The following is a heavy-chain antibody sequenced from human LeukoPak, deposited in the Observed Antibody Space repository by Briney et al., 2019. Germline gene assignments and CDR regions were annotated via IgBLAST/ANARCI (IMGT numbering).Heavy chain of an antibody. D-gene: IGHD3-10*01. CDR2: IYHSGST. J-gene: IGHJ4*02. Sequence: SQTLSLTCAVSGGSISSGGYSWSWIRQPPGKGLEWIGYIYHSGSTYYNPSLKSRVTISVDRSKNQFSLKLSSVTAADTAVYYCARGRRSGSDDYWGQGTLVTVSS. CDR3: ARGRRSGSDDY. CDR1: GGSISSGGYS. V-gene: IGHV4-30-2*01.